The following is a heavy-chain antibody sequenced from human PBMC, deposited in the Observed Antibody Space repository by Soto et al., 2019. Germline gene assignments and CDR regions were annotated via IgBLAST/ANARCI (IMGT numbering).Heavy chain of an antibody. Sequence: EVQLVESGGGLVQPGGSLRLSCAASGFTVSSNYMSWVRQAPGKGLEWVSVIYSGGSTYYADSVKGRFTISRDNSNNTLYLQMNSLRAEDTAVYYCARSITMVRGVIITEYYFDYWGQGTLVTVSS. V-gene: IGHV3-66*01. CDR2: IYSGGST. CDR3: ARSITMVRGVIITEYYFDY. CDR1: GFTVSSNY. J-gene: IGHJ4*02. D-gene: IGHD3-10*01.